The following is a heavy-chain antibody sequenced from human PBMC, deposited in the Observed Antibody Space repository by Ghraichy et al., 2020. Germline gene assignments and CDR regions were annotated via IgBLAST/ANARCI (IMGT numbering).Heavy chain of an antibody. V-gene: IGHV4-61*01. CDR1: GGSVSSGSYY. D-gene: IGHD3-3*01. CDR3: ARAWDFWSGYYTIDY. CDR2: IYYSGST. Sequence: SETLSLTCTVSGGSVSSGSYYWSWIRQPPGKGLEWIGYIYYSGSTNYNPSLKSRVTISVDTSKNQFSLKLSSVTAADTAVYYCARAWDFWSGYYTIDYWGQGTLVTVSS. J-gene: IGHJ4*02.